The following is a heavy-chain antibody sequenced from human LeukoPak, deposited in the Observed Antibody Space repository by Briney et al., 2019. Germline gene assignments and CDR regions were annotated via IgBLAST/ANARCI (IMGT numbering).Heavy chain of an antibody. J-gene: IGHJ5*02. V-gene: IGHV1-18*01. CDR2: ISAYSSNT. CDR1: GYTFTSYG. D-gene: IGHD4-11*01. CDR3: ASCSNPRINWFDP. Sequence: ASVKVSCKASGYTFTSYGILWVRQAPRQGLEWMGWISAYSSNTNYALKLQGRVIMTTDTSTSTAYMELRSLRSDDTAVYYCASCSNPRINWFDPWGQGTLVTVSS.